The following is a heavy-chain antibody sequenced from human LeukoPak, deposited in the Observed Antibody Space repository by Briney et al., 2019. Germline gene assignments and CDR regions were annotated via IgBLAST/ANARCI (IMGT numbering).Heavy chain of an antibody. CDR3: ARVLAYCGGDCYYGYYYGMDV. J-gene: IGHJ6*02. Sequence: GRSLRLSCAASGFTFSSYAMHWVRQAPGKGLEWVAVISYDGSNKYYADSVKGRFTISRDNSKNTLYLQMNSLRAEDTAVYYCARVLAYCGGDCYYGYYYGMDVWAKGPRSPSP. D-gene: IGHD2-21*02. CDR2: ISYDGSNK. CDR1: GFTFSSYA. V-gene: IGHV3-30*04.